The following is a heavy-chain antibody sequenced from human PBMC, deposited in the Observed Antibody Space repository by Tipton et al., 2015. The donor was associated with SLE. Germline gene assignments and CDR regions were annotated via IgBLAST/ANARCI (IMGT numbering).Heavy chain of an antibody. CDR1: GGSISSNRYY. J-gene: IGHJ6*02. V-gene: IGHV4-39*07. CDR2: IYYTGSA. Sequence: LRLSCNVSGGSISSNRYYWGWIRQPPGKGLEWIGSIYYTGSAYYNPSLKSRVTISVDTSKNQFSLKLSSVTSADTATYFCARAPLYYYDSSGYYGMDVWGQGTTVTVSS. CDR3: ARAPLYYYDSSGYYGMDV. D-gene: IGHD3-22*01.